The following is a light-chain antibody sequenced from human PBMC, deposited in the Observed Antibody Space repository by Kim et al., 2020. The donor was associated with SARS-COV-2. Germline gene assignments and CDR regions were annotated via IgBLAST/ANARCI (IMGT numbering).Light chain of an antibody. CDR1: QSISSY. Sequence: DIQMTQSPSSLSASVGDRVTITCRASQSISSYLNWYQQKPGKAPKLLIYGASSLQSGVPSRFSGSGSGTDFTLTISSLQPEDFATYCCQQSHSIPYTFGQGTKLEI. CDR2: GAS. V-gene: IGKV1-39*01. J-gene: IGKJ2*01. CDR3: QQSHSIPYT.